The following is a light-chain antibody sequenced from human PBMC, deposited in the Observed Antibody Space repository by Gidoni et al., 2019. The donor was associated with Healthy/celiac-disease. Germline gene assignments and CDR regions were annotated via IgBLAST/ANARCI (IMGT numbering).Light chain of an antibody. CDR3: QQYYSTPTWT. CDR1: QSVLYSSNNKNY. J-gene: IGKJ1*01. Sequence: DIVMTQSPDSLAVSLGERATINCKSSQSVLYSSNNKNYLAWYQQNPGQPPKLLIYWASTRESGVPDRFSGSGSGTAFTLTISSLQDEDVAVYYCQQYYSTPTWTFGQGTKVEIK. V-gene: IGKV4-1*01. CDR2: WAS.